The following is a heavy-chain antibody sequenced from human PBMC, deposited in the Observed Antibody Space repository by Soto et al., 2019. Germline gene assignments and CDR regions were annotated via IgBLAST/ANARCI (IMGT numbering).Heavy chain of an antibody. CDR1: GFTFSSYG. CDR2: ISDDGSNK. V-gene: IGHV3-30*18. D-gene: IGHD3-22*01. J-gene: IGHJ4*02. CDR3: AKEWVYDTSGWSFDY. Sequence: QVQLVESGGGVVQPGRSLRLSCAASGFTFSSYGMHWVRQAPGKGLEWVAVISDDGSNKYYADSLKGRFTISRDNSKNTLYLQMTSLRAEYKAVYYCAKEWVYDTSGWSFDYWGQGTLVTVSS.